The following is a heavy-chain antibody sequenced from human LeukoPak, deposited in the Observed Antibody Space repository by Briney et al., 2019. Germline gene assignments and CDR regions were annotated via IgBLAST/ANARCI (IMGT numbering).Heavy chain of an antibody. Sequence: GASVKVSCKASGYTFTDSNYNMHWVRQAPGQGLEWMGRTKPSSGGTTYAQNLQGRVSMTWDTSISTGYMKLTRLTSDDTAVYYCARDTRGSLDYWGQGTQVTVSS. CDR2: TKPSSGGT. CDR1: GYTFTDSNYN. V-gene: IGHV1-2*06. D-gene: IGHD1-26*01. J-gene: IGHJ4*02. CDR3: ARDTRGSLDY.